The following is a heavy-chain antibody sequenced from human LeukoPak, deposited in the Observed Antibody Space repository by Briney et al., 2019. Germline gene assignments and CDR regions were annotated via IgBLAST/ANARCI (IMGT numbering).Heavy chain of an antibody. J-gene: IGHJ6*04. CDR3: TTITGIAAAPSAH. V-gene: IGHV7-4-1*02. Sequence: ASVKVSCKSSGYTFTSYAMNWVRQAPGQGLEWMGWISTNTGNPTYAQGFTGRFVFSLDTSVSTAYLQISSLKAEDTAVYYCTTITGIAAAPSAHWGKGTTVTVSS. CDR2: ISTNTGNP. CDR1: GYTFTSYA. D-gene: IGHD6-13*01.